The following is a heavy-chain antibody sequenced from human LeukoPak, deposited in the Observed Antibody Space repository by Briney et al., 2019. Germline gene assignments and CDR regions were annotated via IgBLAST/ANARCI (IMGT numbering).Heavy chain of an antibody. CDR2: IKSKTDGGTT. Sequence: NTGGSLILSCAASGFTFSNAWMSWVRQAPGKGLEWVGRIKSKTDGGTTDYAAPVKGRFTISRDDSKNTLYLQMNSLKTEDTAVYYCTTGLNYYDSSGYYYGGVYFDYWGQGTLVTVSS. V-gene: IGHV3-15*01. J-gene: IGHJ4*02. D-gene: IGHD3-22*01. CDR3: TTGLNYYDSSGYYYGGVYFDY. CDR1: GFTFSNAW.